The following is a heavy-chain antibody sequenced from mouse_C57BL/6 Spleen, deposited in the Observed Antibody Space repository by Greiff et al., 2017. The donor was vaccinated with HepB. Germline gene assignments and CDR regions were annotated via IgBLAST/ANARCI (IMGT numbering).Heavy chain of an antibody. Sequence: EVQLQQSGPELVKPGASVKISCKASGYTFTDYYMNWVKQSHGKSLEWIGDINPNNGGTSYNQKFKGKATLTVDKSSSTAYMELRSLTSEDSAVYYCARWGTGPDYWGQGTTLTVSS. CDR3: ARWGTGPDY. V-gene: IGHV1-26*01. D-gene: IGHD4-1*01. CDR2: INPNNGGT. CDR1: GYTFTDYY. J-gene: IGHJ2*01.